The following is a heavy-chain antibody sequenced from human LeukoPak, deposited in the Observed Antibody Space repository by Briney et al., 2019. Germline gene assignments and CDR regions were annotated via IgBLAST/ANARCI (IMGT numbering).Heavy chain of an antibody. Sequence: GSLRLSCAASGFTFSSYAMHWVRQAPGKGLEWVAVISYDGSNKYYADSVKGRFTISRDNSKNTLYLQMNSLRAEDTAVYYCAKGRSGSYEFPYYFHYWGQGTLVTVSS. CDR3: AKGRSGSYEFPYYFHY. D-gene: IGHD1-26*01. CDR2: ISYDGSNK. V-gene: IGHV3-30*04. CDR1: GFTFSSYA. J-gene: IGHJ4*02.